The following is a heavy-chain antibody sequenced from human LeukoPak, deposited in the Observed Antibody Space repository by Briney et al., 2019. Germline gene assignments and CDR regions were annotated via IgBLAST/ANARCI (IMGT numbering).Heavy chain of an antibody. CDR3: AREIGSIRETRTGIGAVDY. J-gene: IGHJ4*02. D-gene: IGHD1-14*01. Sequence: ASVKVSCKASGYTFTSYGIRWVRQAPGQGLEWMGWISAYNGNTNYAQKLQGRVTMTTDTTTSTADMALRSLRSDDTAVYYCAREIGSIRETRTGIGAVDYWGQGTLVTVSS. V-gene: IGHV1-18*01. CDR2: ISAYNGNT. CDR1: GYTFTSYG.